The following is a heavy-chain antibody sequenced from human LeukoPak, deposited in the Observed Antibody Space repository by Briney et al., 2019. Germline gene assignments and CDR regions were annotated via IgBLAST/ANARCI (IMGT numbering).Heavy chain of an antibody. D-gene: IGHD1-26*01. J-gene: IGHJ4*02. CDR1: GFTFSSFA. V-gene: IGHV3-64*01. CDR3: ARAPREGFSGSYHDY. Sequence: GGSLRLSCAASGFTFSSFAMHWVRQAPGKGLEYVSAISSNGDNTYYANSVKGRFSISRDNSKNTLYLQMASLRGEDTAVYYCARAPREGFSGSYHDYWGQGTLVTVSS. CDR2: ISSNGDNT.